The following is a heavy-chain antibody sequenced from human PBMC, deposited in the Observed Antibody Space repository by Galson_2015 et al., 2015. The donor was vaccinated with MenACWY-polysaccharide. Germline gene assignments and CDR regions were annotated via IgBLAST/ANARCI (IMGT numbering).Heavy chain of an antibody. CDR1: GFSFTDYY. CDR2: ISHSGSTI. J-gene: IGHJ6*02. Sequence: SLRLSCAASGFSFTDYYMSWIRQAPGKGLEWLSHISHSGSTIYHVDSVQGRFTISRDNAKNSLYLQMNSLRAGYAAVYYCARFPKTVTARPLYGLDVWGQGTTVIVSS. D-gene: IGHD6-6*01. V-gene: IGHV3-11*01. CDR3: ARFPKTVTARPLYGLDV.